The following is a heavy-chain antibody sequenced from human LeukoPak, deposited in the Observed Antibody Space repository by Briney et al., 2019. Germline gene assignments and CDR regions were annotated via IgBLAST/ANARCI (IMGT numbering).Heavy chain of an antibody. D-gene: IGHD3-16*01. J-gene: IGHJ3*01. CDR2: ISSDGSVT. V-gene: IGHV3-11*01. CDR3: ARGLIQGAFDF. Sequence: PGGSLRLSCAVSGLTFSDDYMSWIRQAPGMVLEWVSSISSDGSVTHYEDSVKGRFTISRDNPKKSLFLHIDSLRAEDTAVYYCARGLIQGAFDFWGQGTLVTVSS. CDR1: GLTFSDDY.